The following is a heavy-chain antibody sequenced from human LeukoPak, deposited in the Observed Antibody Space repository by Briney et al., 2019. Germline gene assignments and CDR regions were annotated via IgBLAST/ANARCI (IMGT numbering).Heavy chain of an antibody. CDR3: AILAVASDFDY. CDR1: GFPFSIYE. J-gene: IGHJ4*02. Sequence: GGSLRLSCAVSGFPFSIYEMNWVRQAPGKGLEWVSNIGSSGTTRYYGDSVKGRFSISRDNAKNSLYLQMNSLRVEDTGVYYCAILAVASDFDYWGQGALVTVSS. D-gene: IGHD6-19*01. V-gene: IGHV3-48*03. CDR2: IGSSGTTR.